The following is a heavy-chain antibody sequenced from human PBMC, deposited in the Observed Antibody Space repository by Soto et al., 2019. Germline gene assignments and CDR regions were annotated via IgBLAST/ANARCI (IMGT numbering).Heavy chain of an antibody. CDR3: ARDPGESSRGWWLYFDD. Sequence: QVRLVESGGGVVQPGRSLRLSCAASGFTFSNYGMHWVRQAPGKGLEWVAVMWDDGSNRYYADSVKGRLTISRDNSQNPLYLQMNSLRAEDTAVYYCARDPGESSRGWWLYFDDWGQGTLVAVPS. J-gene: IGHJ4*02. V-gene: IGHV3-33*01. CDR1: GFTFSNYG. D-gene: IGHD6-19*01. CDR2: MWDDGSNR.